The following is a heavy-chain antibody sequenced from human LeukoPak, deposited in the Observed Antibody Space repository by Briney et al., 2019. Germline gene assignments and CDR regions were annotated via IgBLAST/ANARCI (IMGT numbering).Heavy chain of an antibody. CDR3: AKDLAVSRGYSYGYSGY. D-gene: IGHD5-18*01. CDR2: ISYDGSNK. V-gene: IGHV3-30*18. J-gene: IGHJ4*02. CDR1: GFTFSSYG. Sequence: PGGSLRLSCAASGFTFSSYGMPWVRQAPGKGLEWVAVISYDGSNKYYADSVKGRFAISRDNYKNTLYLQMNSLRAEDTAVYYCAKDLAVSRGYSYGYSGYWGQGTLVTVSS.